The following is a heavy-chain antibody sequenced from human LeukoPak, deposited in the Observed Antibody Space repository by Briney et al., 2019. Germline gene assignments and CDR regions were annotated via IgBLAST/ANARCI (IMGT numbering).Heavy chain of an antibody. V-gene: IGHV4-31*03. CDR2: IYYSGST. D-gene: IGHD3-10*01. J-gene: IGHJ3*02. CDR1: GGSISSGVYY. CDR3: ARGVKGLRGAFDI. Sequence: SQTLSLTCTVSGGSISSGVYYWSWIRQHPGKGLEWIGYIYYSGSTHSNPSLKSRLTMSVDISKNQFSLKLSSVTAADTAVYYCARGVKGLRGAFDIWGQGTMVTASS.